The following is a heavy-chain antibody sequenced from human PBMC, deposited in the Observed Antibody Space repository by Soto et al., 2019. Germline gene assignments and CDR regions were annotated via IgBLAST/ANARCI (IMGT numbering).Heavy chain of an antibody. V-gene: IGHV3-15*01. CDR1: GITFSNAW. Sequence: LRLSCAASGITFSNAWMNWVRQAPGKGLEYIGRIRSKTDGGTTEYAAPVEGRFTISRDDSKNTLYLQMGGLKTEDTAVYYCTTTRPGTNVFDNWGQGTLVTVSS. J-gene: IGHJ3*02. CDR3: TTTRPGTNVFDN. D-gene: IGHD6-13*01. CDR2: IRSKTDGGTT.